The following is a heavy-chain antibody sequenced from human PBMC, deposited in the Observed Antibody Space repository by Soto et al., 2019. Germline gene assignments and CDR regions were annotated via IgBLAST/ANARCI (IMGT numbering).Heavy chain of an antibody. CDR3: ARGYYDFWSGYYKAHYYYGMDV. CDR2: INHSGST. Sequence: SETLSLTCAVYGGSFSGYYWSWIRQPPGKGLEWIGEINHSGSTNYNPSLKSRVTISVDTSKNQFSLKLSSVTAADTAVYCCARGYYDFWSGYYKAHYYYGMDVWGQGTTVTVSS. J-gene: IGHJ6*02. V-gene: IGHV4-34*01. D-gene: IGHD3-3*01. CDR1: GGSFSGYY.